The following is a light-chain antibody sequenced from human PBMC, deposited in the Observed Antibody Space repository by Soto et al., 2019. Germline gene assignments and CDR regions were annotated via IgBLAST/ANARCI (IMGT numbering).Light chain of an antibody. CDR1: QSVSSNY. V-gene: IGKV3-20*01. CDR2: GAS. J-gene: IGKJ2*01. CDR3: QQYGRSPMFT. Sequence: EIVLTQSPGTLSLSPGERATLSCRASQSVSSNYLAWYQQKPGQAPRLLIYGASRGDAGIPDRFSGSGSGTDFSVTISRLEPEDLAVYCCQQYGRSPMFTFGQGTKLEIK.